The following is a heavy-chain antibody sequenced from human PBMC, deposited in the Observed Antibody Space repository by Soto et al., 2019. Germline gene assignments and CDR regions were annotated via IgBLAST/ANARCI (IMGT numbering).Heavy chain of an antibody. Sequence: SVKVSCKASGFTFTSSAVQWVRQARGQRLEWIGWIVVGSGNTNYAQEFQERVTITRDMSTSTAYMELSSLRSEDTAVYYCAAGDGGSYYSYYYYGMDVWGQGTTVTVSS. J-gene: IGHJ6*02. CDR1: GFTFTSSA. D-gene: IGHD1-26*01. CDR3: AAGDGGSYYSYYYYGMDV. V-gene: IGHV1-58*01. CDR2: IVVGSGNT.